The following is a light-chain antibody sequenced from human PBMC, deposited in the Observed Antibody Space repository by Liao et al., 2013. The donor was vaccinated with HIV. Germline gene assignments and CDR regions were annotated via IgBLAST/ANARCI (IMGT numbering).Light chain of an antibody. Sequence: SDDLTQPPSVSVSPGQTATITCSGDKLGNKFASWYQQKSGQSPVLVIYEDSKRPSGIPERISGSNSGNTATLTISRVEAGDEADYYCQVWDRSSDHPVFGTGTKVTVL. J-gene: IGLJ1*01. V-gene: IGLV3-1*01. CDR3: QVWDRSSDHPV. CDR2: EDS. CDR1: KLGNKF.